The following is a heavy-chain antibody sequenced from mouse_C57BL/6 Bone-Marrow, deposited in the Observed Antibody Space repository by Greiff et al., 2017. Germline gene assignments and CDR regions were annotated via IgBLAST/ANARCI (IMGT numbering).Heavy chain of an antibody. Sequence: EVQLVESGGDLVKPGGSLKLSCAASGFTFSSYGMSWVRQTPDKRLEWVATISSGGSYTYYPDSVKGRFTISRDNAKNTLYLQMSSLKSEDTAMYYCDGYYGFAYWGQGTLVTVSA. CDR3: DGYYGFAY. V-gene: IGHV5-6*01. J-gene: IGHJ3*01. CDR2: ISSGGSYT. CDR1: GFTFSSYG. D-gene: IGHD2-3*01.